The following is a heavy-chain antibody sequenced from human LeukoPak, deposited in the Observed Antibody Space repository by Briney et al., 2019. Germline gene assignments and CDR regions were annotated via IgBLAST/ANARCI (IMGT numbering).Heavy chain of an antibody. D-gene: IGHD2-15*01. CDR1: GGSINSHC. CDR3: ARLIDNGSSGGPDTFDM. Sequence: SETLSLTCTVSGGSINSHCWSWIRQPPGKGLEWIGFVSYNGRTKYSPSLQSRVTISVDRSENNFSLKLTSVTAADTAVYYWARLIDNGSSGGPDTFDMWGQRTGVTVSS. CDR2: VSYNGRT. V-gene: IGHV4-59*11. J-gene: IGHJ3*02.